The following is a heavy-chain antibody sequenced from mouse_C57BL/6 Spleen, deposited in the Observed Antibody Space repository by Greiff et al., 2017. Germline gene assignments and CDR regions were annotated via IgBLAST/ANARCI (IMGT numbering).Heavy chain of an antibody. CDR3: ERMITRDMDD. CDR1: GFTFSDYG. CDR2: ISSGSSTI. J-gene: IGHJ4*01. D-gene: IGHD2-4*01. Sequence: EVQLMESGGGLVMPGGSLKLSCAASGFTFSDYGMHWVRQAPEKGLEWVAYISSGSSTIYYADTVKGRFTISRDKAKNTLFLQMTSLRSEDTAMYYCERMITRDMDDWGQGTSVTVAS. V-gene: IGHV5-17*01.